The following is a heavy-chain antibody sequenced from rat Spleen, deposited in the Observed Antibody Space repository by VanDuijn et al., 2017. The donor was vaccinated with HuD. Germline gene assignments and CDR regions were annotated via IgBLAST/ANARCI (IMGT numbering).Heavy chain of an antibody. CDR3: ARDAPIAAPFDY. CDR1: GFSVTTYH. D-gene: IGHD1-2*01. V-gene: IGHV2-43*01. Sequence: QVQLKESGPGLVQPSQTLSLTCTVSGFSVTTYHVSWVRQPPGKGLEWMGVIWTGGSTTYNSLLKSRLSISRDSSKNQVFLKMNSLQTEDTATYYCARDAPIAAPFDYWGQGVMVTVSS. J-gene: IGHJ2*01. CDR2: IWTGGST.